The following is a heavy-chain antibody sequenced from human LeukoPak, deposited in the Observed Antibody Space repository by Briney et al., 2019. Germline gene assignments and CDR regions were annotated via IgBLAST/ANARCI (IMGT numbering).Heavy chain of an antibody. D-gene: IGHD2-15*01. CDR3: ARDPAGGPHYGMDV. CDR2: ISSSSSYI. V-gene: IGHV3-21*01. Sequence: GGSLRLSCAASGFTFSPYSMNWVRQAPGKGLEWVSSISSSSSYIYYADSVKGRFTISRDNAKNSLFLQVNSLRAEDTAVYYCARDPAGGPHYGMDVWGQGTTVTVSS. J-gene: IGHJ6*02. CDR1: GFTFSPYS.